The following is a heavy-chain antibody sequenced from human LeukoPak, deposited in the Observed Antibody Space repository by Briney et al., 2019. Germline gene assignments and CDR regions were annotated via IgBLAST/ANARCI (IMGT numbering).Heavy chain of an antibody. Sequence: GGSLRLSCAASGFTFSSYAMHWVRQAPGKGLGWVAVISDDGTNKYYADSVKGRFTISRDNSQNTLYLQMNSLRADDTAVYYCARVPPYSSSWGRSDYWGQGTLVTVSS. CDR3: ARVPPYSSSWGRSDY. J-gene: IGHJ4*02. D-gene: IGHD6-13*01. CDR2: ISDDGTNK. V-gene: IGHV3-30-3*01. CDR1: GFTFSSYA.